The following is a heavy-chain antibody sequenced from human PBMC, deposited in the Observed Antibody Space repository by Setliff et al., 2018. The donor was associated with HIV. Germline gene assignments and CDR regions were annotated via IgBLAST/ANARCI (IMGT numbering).Heavy chain of an antibody. CDR1: GYTFTSYG. Sequence: ASVKVSCKASGYTFTSYGITWVRQAPGQGLEWMGWSSGDNGVTNYAQKFQGRLTMTTDTSTSTAYMELRSLRPEDTAVYYCATRIRDGHSGYGYFDFWGQGTLVTGSS. V-gene: IGHV1-18*01. CDR3: ATRIRDGHSGYGYFDF. J-gene: IGHJ4*02. CDR2: SSGDNGVT. D-gene: IGHD5-12*01.